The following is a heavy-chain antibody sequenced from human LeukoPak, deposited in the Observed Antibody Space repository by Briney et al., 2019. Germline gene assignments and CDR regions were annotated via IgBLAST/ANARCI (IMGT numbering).Heavy chain of an antibody. V-gene: IGHV1-69*01. CDR2: IIPIFGTA. CDR3: ARHKIMGYYYDSSGYRERKRPFNWFDP. J-gene: IGHJ5*02. Sequence: SVKVSCKASVGTFSSYAISWARQAPGQGLEWMGGIIPIFGTANYAQKFQGRVTITADESTSTAYMELSSLRSEDTAVYYCARHKIMGYYYDSSGYRERKRPFNWFDPWVQGTLVTVSS. D-gene: IGHD3-22*01. CDR1: VGTFSSYA.